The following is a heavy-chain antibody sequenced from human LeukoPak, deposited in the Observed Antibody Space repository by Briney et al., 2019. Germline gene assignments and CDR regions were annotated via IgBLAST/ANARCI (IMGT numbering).Heavy chain of an antibody. J-gene: IGHJ4*02. V-gene: IGHV3-30-3*01. CDR3: ARGDPPYYDFWSGYSPLDY. CDR1: GFTFSSYA. D-gene: IGHD3-3*01. Sequence: GGSLRLSCAASGFTFSSYAMHWVRQAPGKGLEWVAVISYNGSNKYYADSVKGRSTISRDNSKNTLYLQMNSLRAEDTAVYYCARGDPPYYDFWSGYSPLDYWGQGTLVTVSS. CDR2: ISYNGSNK.